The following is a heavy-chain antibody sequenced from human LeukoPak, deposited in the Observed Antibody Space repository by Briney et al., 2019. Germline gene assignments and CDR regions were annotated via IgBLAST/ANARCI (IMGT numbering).Heavy chain of an antibody. V-gene: IGHV3-23*01. CDR3: AKDIYSAYDLARAFDF. CDR1: GFAFSYYA. CDR2: ISGSGNT. J-gene: IGHJ4*01. Sequence: GGSLRLSCAASGFAFSYYAMSWVRQAPGEGLECVSVISGSGNTHYTDSVKGRFTISRDNSKSTLDLQMNSLRVEDTALYYCAKDIYSAYDLARAFDFWGQGTLVTVST. D-gene: IGHD5-12*01.